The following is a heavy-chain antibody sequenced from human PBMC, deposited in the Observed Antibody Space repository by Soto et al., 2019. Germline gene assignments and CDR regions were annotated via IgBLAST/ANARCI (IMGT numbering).Heavy chain of an antibody. CDR2: ISYDGSNK. Sequence: PGGSLRLSCAASGFTFSRYAMHWVRQAPGKGLEWVAVISYDGSNKYYADSVKGRFTISRDNSKNTLYLQMNSLRAEDTAVYYCARDPLREMATIISGQFDYWGQGTLVTVSS. D-gene: IGHD5-12*01. J-gene: IGHJ4*02. CDR1: GFTFSRYA. V-gene: IGHV3-30-3*01. CDR3: ARDPLREMATIISGQFDY.